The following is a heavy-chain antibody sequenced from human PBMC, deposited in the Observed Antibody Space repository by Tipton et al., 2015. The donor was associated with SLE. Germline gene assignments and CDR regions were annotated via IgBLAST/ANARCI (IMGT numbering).Heavy chain of an antibody. Sequence: GLVKPSETLSLTCAVYGGSFSGYYWSWIRQPPGKGLEWIGEINHSGSTYYNPSLKSRVTISVDTSKNQFSLKLSSVTAADTAVYYCARQDGAAAAGPWGQGTLVTVSS. V-gene: IGHV4-34*01. CDR1: GGSFSGYY. D-gene: IGHD6-13*01. CDR3: ARQDGAAAAGP. CDR2: INHSGST. J-gene: IGHJ5*02.